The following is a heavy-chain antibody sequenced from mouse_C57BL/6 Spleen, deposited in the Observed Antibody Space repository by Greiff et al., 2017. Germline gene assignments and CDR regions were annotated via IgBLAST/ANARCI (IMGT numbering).Heavy chain of an antibody. CDR3: TRGRANSAMDY. CDR1: GFTFSSYA. J-gene: IGHJ4*01. D-gene: IGHD1-1*01. V-gene: IGHV5-9-1*02. CDR2: LSSGGDYI. Sequence: EVKLVESGEGLVKPGGSLKLSCAASGFTFSSYAMSWVRQTPEKRLEWVAYLSSGGDYIYYADTVKGRFTISRDNARNTLYLQMSSLKSEDTAMYYCTRGRANSAMDYWGQGTSVTVSS.